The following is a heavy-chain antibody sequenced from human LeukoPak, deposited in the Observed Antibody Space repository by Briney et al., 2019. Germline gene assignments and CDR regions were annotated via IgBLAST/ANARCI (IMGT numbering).Heavy chain of an antibody. CDR1: GXTFDDYA. CDR2: ISGDGGST. D-gene: IGHD1-26*01. CDR3: AKDKGPLGDYGDY. J-gene: IGHJ4*02. V-gene: IGHV3-43*02. Sequence: GGSLRLSCAASGXTFDDYAMHWVRQAPGKGLEWVFLISGDGGSTYYADSVKGRFTISRDNSKNSLYLQMNSLRTEDTALYYCAKDKGPLGDYGDYWGQGTLVTVSS.